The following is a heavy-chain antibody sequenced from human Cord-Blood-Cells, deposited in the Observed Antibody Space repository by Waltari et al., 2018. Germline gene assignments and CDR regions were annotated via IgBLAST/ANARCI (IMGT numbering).Heavy chain of an antibody. CDR2: INAGNGNT. V-gene: IGHV1-3*01. CDR1: GYTFTSYA. CDR3: ARGGVGYCSSTSCHRYWYFDL. D-gene: IGHD2-2*01. Sequence: QVQLVQSGAEVKKPGASVKVSCKASGYTFTSYAMPWVRQAPGQRLEWMGWINAGNGNTKYSQTFQGRVTITRDTSASTAYMELSSLRSEDTAVYYCARGGVGYCSSTSCHRYWYFDLWGRGTLVTVSS. J-gene: IGHJ2*01.